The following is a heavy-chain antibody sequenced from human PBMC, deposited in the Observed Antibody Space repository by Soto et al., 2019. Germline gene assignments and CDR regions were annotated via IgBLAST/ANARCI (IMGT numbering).Heavy chain of an antibody. Sequence: SETLSLTCTVSGGSVSSGSYYWSWIRHPPGKGLEWIGYIYYSGSTNYNPSLKSRVTISVDTSKNQFSLKLSSVTAADTAVYYCARPGGLLWFGEFDDAFDIWGQGTMVTVSS. J-gene: IGHJ3*02. V-gene: IGHV4-61*01. D-gene: IGHD3-10*01. CDR3: ARPGGLLWFGEFDDAFDI. CDR2: IYYSGST. CDR1: GGSVSSGSYY.